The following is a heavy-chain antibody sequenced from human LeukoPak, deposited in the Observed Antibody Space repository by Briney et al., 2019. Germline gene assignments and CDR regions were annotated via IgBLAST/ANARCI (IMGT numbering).Heavy chain of an antibody. CDR3: TRDVHDY. CDR2: IKQDGSDK. CDR1: GFTVSSYC. Sequence: GGSLRLSCAASGFTVSSYCMSWVRQAPAKGLEWVATIKQDGSDKYYVDSVKGRFSISRDNAENSLYLQMNSLRAEDTAVYYCTRDVHDYWGQGTLVTVSS. V-gene: IGHV3-7*01. J-gene: IGHJ4*02. D-gene: IGHD3-10*02.